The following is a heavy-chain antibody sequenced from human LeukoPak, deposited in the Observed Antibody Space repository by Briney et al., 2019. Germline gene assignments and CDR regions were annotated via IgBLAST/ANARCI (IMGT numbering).Heavy chain of an antibody. CDR2: IYTSGST. CDR1: GGSISSGSYY. V-gene: IGHV4-61*02. CDR3: ARGSQGYYDFWSVKAVGKNDAFDI. D-gene: IGHD3-3*01. J-gene: IGHJ3*02. Sequence: SETLSLTCTVSGGSISSGSYYWSWIRQPAGKGLEWIGRIYTSGSTNYNPSLKSRVTISVDTSKNQFSLKLSSVTAADTAVYYCARGSQGYYDFWSVKAVGKNDAFDIWGQGTMVTVSS.